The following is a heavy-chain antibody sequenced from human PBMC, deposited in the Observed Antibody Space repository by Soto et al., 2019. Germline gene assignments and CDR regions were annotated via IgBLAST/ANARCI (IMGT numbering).Heavy chain of an antibody. D-gene: IGHD2-8*01. CDR1: GYTFTRYG. J-gene: IGHJ6*02. V-gene: IGHV1-18*01. CDR3: AKNGQPPYYYYGMDV. Sequence: ASVKVSCKASGYTFTRYGISWVRQAPGQGLEWMGWISGYNGDTNYAQKIQGRVTMTVDTSTTTAFMELTSLTSDDRAVYYCAKNGQPPYYYYGMDVWG. CDR2: ISGYNGDT.